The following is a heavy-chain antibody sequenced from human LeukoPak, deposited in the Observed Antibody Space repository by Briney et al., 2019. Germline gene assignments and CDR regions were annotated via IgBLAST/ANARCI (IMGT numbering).Heavy chain of an antibody. D-gene: IGHD6-13*01. CDR1: GFTFRAYG. CDR2: ISYDGSNT. Sequence: GRSLGLSCAASGFTFRAYGMHWVRQAPGKGLEWLAIISYDGSNTYYADSVKGRFTISRDNSKNTLYLQMDSLRAEDTAVYYCAKEGDISSSWYLSNYFDYWGQGTLVTVSS. V-gene: IGHV3-30*18. J-gene: IGHJ4*02. CDR3: AKEGDISSSWYLSNYFDY.